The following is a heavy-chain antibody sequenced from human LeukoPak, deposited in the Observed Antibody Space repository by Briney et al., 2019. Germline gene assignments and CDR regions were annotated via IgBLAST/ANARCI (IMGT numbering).Heavy chain of an antibody. D-gene: IGHD2-21*02. CDR1: GGSFSGYY. V-gene: IGHV4-34*01. J-gene: IGHJ2*01. CDR2: INHSGST. CDR3: ARGRISVVVTAARWFRYFDL. Sequence: SETLSLTCAVYGGSFSGYYWSWIRQPPGKGLEWIGEINHSGSTDYNPSLKSRVTISVDTSKNQFSLKLSSVTAADTAVYYCARGRISVVVTAARWFRYFDLWGRGTLVTVSS.